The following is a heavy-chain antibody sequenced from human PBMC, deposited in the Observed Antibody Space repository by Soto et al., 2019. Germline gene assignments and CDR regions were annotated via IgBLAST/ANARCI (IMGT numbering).Heavy chain of an antibody. V-gene: IGHV3-74*01. D-gene: IGHD2-21*01. CDR3: RGDGDRYDGHGYLGRH. CDR1: GFTFSIYW. Sequence: EVQLVESGGGLVQPGGSLRLSCAASGFTFSIYWMHWVRQAPGKGLVWVSRMNMDGSRTSYADFAKGRFTISRDDAKSTVYLQMSNLRAEDTAVYCVRGDGDRYDGHGYLGRHWGQGTLVTVSS. J-gene: IGHJ4*02. CDR2: MNMDGSRT.